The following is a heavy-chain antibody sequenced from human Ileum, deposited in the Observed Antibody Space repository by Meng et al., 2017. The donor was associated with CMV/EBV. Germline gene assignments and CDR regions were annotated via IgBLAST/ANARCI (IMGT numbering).Heavy chain of an antibody. Sequence: SETLSLTCTVSGGSISSHYWTWIRQPPGKGLEWIGCIHYSGSTNYNPSLKSRVTISLDTSNNQFSLKLSSVTAADTAVYYCARDRGDYDILTGYYANWFDPWGQGTLVTVSS. CDR1: GGSISSHY. CDR3: ARDRGDYDILTGYYANWFDP. V-gene: IGHV4-59*11. J-gene: IGHJ5*02. D-gene: IGHD3-9*01. CDR2: IHYSGST.